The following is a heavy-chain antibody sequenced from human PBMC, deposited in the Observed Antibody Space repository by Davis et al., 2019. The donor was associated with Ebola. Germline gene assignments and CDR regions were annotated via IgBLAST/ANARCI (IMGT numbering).Heavy chain of an antibody. CDR2: IGSSSSYI. V-gene: IGHV3-21*01. CDR3: ARDKFYYDSSGYGYYYGMDV. CDR1: GFTFSSKS. Sequence: GESLKISCGAFGFTFSSKSMNWVRQAPGKGLEWVSSIGSSSSYIYYADSVKGRFTISSDNAKKSLYLNMNSLKAEDTAVYYRARDKFYYDSSGYGYYYGMDVWGQGTTVTVSS. D-gene: IGHD3-22*01. J-gene: IGHJ6*02.